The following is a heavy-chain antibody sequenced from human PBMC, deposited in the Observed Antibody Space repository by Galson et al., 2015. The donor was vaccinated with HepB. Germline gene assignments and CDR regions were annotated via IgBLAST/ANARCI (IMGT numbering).Heavy chain of an antibody. CDR1: GFSFGSYW. V-gene: IGHV3-74*01. D-gene: IGHD3-10*02. CDR2: INDDGSYS. CDR3: TRDMIGGQTLGH. J-gene: IGHJ4*02. Sequence: SLRLSCAASGFSFGSYWMHWVRQAPGRGPVWVARINDDGSYSDYAGSVKGRFSISRDNAKNTLFLHMNSLRVEDTAIYYCTRDMIGGQTLGHWGQGTRITVSS.